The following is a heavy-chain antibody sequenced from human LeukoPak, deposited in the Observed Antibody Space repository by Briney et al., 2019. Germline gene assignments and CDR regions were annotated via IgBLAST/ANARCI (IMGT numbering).Heavy chain of an antibody. CDR1: GYTFTSYD. D-gene: IGHD6-13*01. Sequence: ASVKVSCKASGYTFTSYDINWVRQATGQGLEWMGWMNPNSGNTGYAQKFQGRVTITRNTSISTAYMELSSLRSCDTAVYSCAREYSGSWTDLDYWGQGTLVTVSS. CDR2: MNPNSGNT. J-gene: IGHJ4*02. CDR3: AREYSGSWTDLDY. V-gene: IGHV1-8*03.